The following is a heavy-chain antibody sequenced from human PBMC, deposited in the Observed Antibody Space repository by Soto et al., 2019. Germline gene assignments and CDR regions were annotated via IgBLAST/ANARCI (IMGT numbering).Heavy chain of an antibody. D-gene: IGHD3-9*01. CDR1: GGSISSGGYY. V-gene: IGHV4-31*03. J-gene: IGHJ4*02. CDR2: IYYSGST. CDR3: ARDKDWAFDY. Sequence: PSETLSLTCTVSGGSISSGGYYWSWIRQHPGKGLEWIGYIYYSGSTYYNPSLKSRVTISVDTSKNQFSLKLSSVTAADTAIYYCARDKDWAFDYWGQGTLVTVSS.